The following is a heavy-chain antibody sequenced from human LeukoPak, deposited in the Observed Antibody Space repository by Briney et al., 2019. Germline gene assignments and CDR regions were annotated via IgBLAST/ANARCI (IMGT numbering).Heavy chain of an antibody. CDR2: SNHSGRS. CDR3: TRGGIAVAVDY. V-gene: IGHV4-39*07. CDR1: GGSISSSSYY. Sequence: SETLSLTRTVSGGSISSSSYYWSWIRQPPGKGLEWVGESNHSGRSNYNPSLKSRVTISVDMSKNQFSLKLSSVTAADTAVYYCTRGGIAVAVDYWGQGTLVTVSS. J-gene: IGHJ4*02. D-gene: IGHD6-19*01.